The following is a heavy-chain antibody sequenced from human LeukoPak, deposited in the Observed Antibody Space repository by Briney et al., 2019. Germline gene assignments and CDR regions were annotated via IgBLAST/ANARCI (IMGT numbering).Heavy chain of an antibody. D-gene: IGHD5-12*01. CDR1: GYTFTGYY. CDR2: INPNSGGT. Sequence: ASVKVSCKAPGYTFTGYYMHWVRQAPGQGLEWMGWINPNSGGTNYAQKFQGRVTMTRDTSISTAYMELSRLRSDDTAVYYCARDRASAGYSGHYGMDVWGQGTTVTVSS. CDR3: ARDRASAGYSGHYGMDV. J-gene: IGHJ6*02. V-gene: IGHV1-2*02.